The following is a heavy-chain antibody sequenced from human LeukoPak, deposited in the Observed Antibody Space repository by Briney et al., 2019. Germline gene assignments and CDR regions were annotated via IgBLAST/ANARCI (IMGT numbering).Heavy chain of an antibody. D-gene: IGHD6-6*01. CDR3: ARGPRLGGIAARPGYYYYYYYMDV. Sequence: PSETLSLTCAVYSGSFSGYYWSWIRQPPGKGLEWIGEINHSGSTNYNPSLKSRVTISVDTSKNQFSLKLSSVTAADTAVYYCARGPRLGGIAARPGYYYYYYYMDVWGKGTTVTVSS. CDR2: INHSGST. J-gene: IGHJ6*03. V-gene: IGHV4-34*01. CDR1: SGSFSGYY.